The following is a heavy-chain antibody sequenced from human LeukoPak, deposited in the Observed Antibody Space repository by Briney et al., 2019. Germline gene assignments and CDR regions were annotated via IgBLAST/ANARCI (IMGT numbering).Heavy chain of an antibody. V-gene: IGHV3-30*18. J-gene: IGHJ6*02. D-gene: IGHD3-22*01. CDR1: RFTSSRYG. CDR3: AKDRSVVARTVYYYYGMDV. CDR2: ISYDGSDQ. Sequence: GGSLRLSCAPSRFTSSRYGTYWVCQTPGKRLRWESVISYDGSDQNNADSVRGRFTFSRDNSKNTLYLQMNSLRAEDTAVYYCAKDRSVVARTVYYYYGMDVWGQGTTVTVSS.